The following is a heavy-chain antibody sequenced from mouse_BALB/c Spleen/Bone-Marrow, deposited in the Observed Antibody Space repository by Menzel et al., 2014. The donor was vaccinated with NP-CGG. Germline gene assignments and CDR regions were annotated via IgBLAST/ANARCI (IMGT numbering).Heavy chain of an antibody. CDR2: IGAGGST. V-gene: IGHV2-9*02. Sequence: VHLVESGPGLVAPSQSLSITCTVSGFSLTSYGVHWVRQPPGKGLEWLGVIGAGGSTNYNSALMSRLSISKDNSKSXVFLKMNSLQTDATAMYFCPRDRGFGYDRTMDYWGQGTSVTVSS. CDR1: GFSLTSYG. J-gene: IGHJ4*01. D-gene: IGHD2-2*01. CDR3: PRDRGFGYDRTMDY.